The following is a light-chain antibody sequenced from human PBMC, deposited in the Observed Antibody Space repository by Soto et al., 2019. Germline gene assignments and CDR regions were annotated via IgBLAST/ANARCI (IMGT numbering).Light chain of an antibody. CDR3: QQYGSSPRT. J-gene: IGKJ1*01. CDR2: GAS. CDR1: QSVSSSY. Sequence: EIVLTQSPGTLSLSPGERATLSCRASQSVSSSYLAWYQQKPGQAPRLLIYGASSRATGIPDRFSGSGSGTDFTLTISRLEPEDFAVYYCQQYGSSPRTCGKGTKVDSK. V-gene: IGKV3-20*01.